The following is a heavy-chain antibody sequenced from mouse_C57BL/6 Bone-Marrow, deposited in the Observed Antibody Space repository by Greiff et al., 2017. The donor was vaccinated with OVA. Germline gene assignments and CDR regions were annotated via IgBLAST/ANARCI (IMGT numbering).Heavy chain of an antibody. J-gene: IGHJ4*01. D-gene: IGHD2-3*01. CDR2: ISNLAYSI. CDR3: ARRISVDGYYYAMDY. V-gene: IGHV5-15*04. Sequence: EVKLVESGGGLEQPGGSLKLSCAASGFTFSDYGMAWVRQAPRKGPVWVAFISNLAYSIYSADTVTGRFTISRENAKNTLYLEMSSLRSEDTAMYYCARRISVDGYYYAMDYWGQGTSVTVSS. CDR1: GFTFSDYG.